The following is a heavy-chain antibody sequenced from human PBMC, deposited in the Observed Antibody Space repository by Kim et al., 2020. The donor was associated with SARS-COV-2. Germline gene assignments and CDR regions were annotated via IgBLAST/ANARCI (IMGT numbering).Heavy chain of an antibody. J-gene: IGHJ3*02. CDR2: ISGSGGST. CDR3: AKDHWYSSSWEGAFDI. V-gene: IGHV3-23*01. D-gene: IGHD6-13*01. Sequence: GGSLRLSCAASGFTFSSYAMSWVRQAPGKGLEWVSAISGSGGSTYYADSVKGRFTISRDNSKNTLYLQMNSLRAEDTAVYYCAKDHWYSSSWEGAFDIWGQGKMVTVSS. CDR1: GFTFSSYA.